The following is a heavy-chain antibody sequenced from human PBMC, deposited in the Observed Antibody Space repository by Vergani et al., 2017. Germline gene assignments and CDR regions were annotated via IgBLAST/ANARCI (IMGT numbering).Heavy chain of an antibody. CDR3: AKDSMVRGVIILYYFDY. J-gene: IGHJ4*02. D-gene: IGHD3-10*01. Sequence: VQLVESGGGLVKPGGSLRLSCAASGFTFSSYSMNWVRQAPGKGLEWVAVIWYDGSNKYYADSVKGRFTISRDNSKNTLYLQMNSLRAEDTALYYCAKDSMVRGVIILYYFDYWGQGTLVTVSS. V-gene: IGHV3-30*02. CDR1: GFTFSSYS. CDR2: IWYDGSNK.